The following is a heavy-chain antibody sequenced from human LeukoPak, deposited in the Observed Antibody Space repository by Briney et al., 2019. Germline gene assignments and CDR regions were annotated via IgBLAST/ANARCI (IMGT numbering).Heavy chain of an antibody. D-gene: IGHD1-1*01. CDR3: ARGLWTYYFDY. J-gene: IGHJ4*02. CDR2: IYYTGST. Sequence: PSETLSLTCTVSGGSISNYDWTWIRQPPGKGLEWIGCIYYTGSTNHNPSLKSRVTISVDTSKNQFSLRLSSVTAADTAVYYCARGLWTYYFDYWGQGSLVTVSS. V-gene: IGHV4-59*01. CDR1: GGSISNYD.